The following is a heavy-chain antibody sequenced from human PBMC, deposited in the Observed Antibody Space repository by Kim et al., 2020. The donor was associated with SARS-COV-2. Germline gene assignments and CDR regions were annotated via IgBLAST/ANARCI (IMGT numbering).Heavy chain of an antibody. CDR2: IYYSGSP. Sequence: SETLSLSCTVSGGSISGSSHYWGWIRQPPGKGLEWIGSIYYSGSPYYNPSLKSRVTISVDTSKNQFSLKLSSVTAADTAVYYCGRLGEGYFDFFYYYYGMDVWGQGTTVTVSS. J-gene: IGHJ6*02. CDR3: GRLGEGYFDFFYYYYGMDV. CDR1: GGSISGSSHY. V-gene: IGHV4-39*01. D-gene: IGHD3-9*01.